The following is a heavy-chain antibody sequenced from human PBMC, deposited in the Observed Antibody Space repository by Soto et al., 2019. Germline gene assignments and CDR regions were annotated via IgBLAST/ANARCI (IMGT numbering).Heavy chain of an antibody. D-gene: IGHD2-21*02. J-gene: IGHJ3*02. Sequence: GGSLRLSCAVSGFAFSSHSISWVRQAPWKGLEWVSALIGTGVDIYYAGSVKGRFSISRDTSKNTLFLQMNSLRAEETAVYYCARGRDGAFDICGQGTMVPV. CDR1: GFAFSSHS. V-gene: IGHV3-23*01. CDR3: ARGRDGAFDI. CDR2: LIGTGVDI.